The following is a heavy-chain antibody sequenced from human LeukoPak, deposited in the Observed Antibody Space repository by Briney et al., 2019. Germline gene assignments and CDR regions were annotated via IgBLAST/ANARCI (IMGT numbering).Heavy chain of an antibody. CDR3: ARALSWGCSSTSCYRFDP. V-gene: IGHV3-30*04. D-gene: IGHD2-2*01. J-gene: IGHJ5*02. CDR2: ISYDGSNK. CDR1: GFTFSSYA. Sequence: GGSLRLSCAASGFTFSSYAMHWVRQAPGKGLEWVAVISYDGSNKYYADSVKGRFTISRDNSKNTLYLQMNSLRAEDTAVYYCARALSWGCSSTSCYRFDPWGQGTLVTVSS.